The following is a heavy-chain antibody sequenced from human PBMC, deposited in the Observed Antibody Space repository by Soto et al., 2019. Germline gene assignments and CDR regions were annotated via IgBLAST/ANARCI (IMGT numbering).Heavy chain of an antibody. D-gene: IGHD4-17*01. CDR3: ARVFDGPTTVAPYSDY. Sequence: QVQLVESGGGVVQPGRSLRLSCAASGFTFSSYAMHWVRQAPGKGLEWVAVISYDGSNKYYADSVKGRFTISRDNSKNTLYLQMNSLRAEDTAVYYCARVFDGPTTVAPYSDYWGQGTLVTVSS. CDR2: ISYDGSNK. V-gene: IGHV3-30-3*01. J-gene: IGHJ4*02. CDR1: GFTFSSYA.